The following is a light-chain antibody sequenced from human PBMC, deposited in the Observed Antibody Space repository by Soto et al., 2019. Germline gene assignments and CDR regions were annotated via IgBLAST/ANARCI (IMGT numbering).Light chain of an antibody. CDR3: QHRSSWPLT. CDR1: QSVSSSY. Sequence: VFSLSSGTRPLCTGEKATRSWKASQSVSSSYLAWCQQKPGQAPRLLIYGASSRATGIPARFSGSGSGTDFTLTISSLEPEDFAVYYCQHRSSWPLTFGGGTKVDIK. CDR2: GAS. J-gene: IGKJ4*01. V-gene: IGKV3D-20*02.